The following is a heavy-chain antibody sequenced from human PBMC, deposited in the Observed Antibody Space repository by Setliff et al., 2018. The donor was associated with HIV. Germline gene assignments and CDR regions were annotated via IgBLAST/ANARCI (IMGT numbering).Heavy chain of an antibody. CDR3: ARGDDSTGYYYYYFDY. J-gene: IGHJ4*02. Sequence: SETLSLTCTVSGGSVSSGSYYWSWIRQPPGKGLEWIGYIYYSGSTKHNPALKSRVTISGDTSKNQFSLKLSSVNAADTAVYYCARGDDSTGYYYYYFDYWGQGTLVTVSS. D-gene: IGHD3-22*01. CDR2: IYYSGST. V-gene: IGHV4-61*01. CDR1: GGSVSSGSYY.